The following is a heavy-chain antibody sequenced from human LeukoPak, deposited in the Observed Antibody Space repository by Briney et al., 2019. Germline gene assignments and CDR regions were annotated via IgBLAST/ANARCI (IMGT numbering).Heavy chain of an antibody. CDR1: GGTINNYY. Sequence: PSETLSLTCTVSGGTINNYYWSWIRQPAGKGLEWIGRIYTRGSTNYNPSLKSRVTMSVDTSKNQFSLKLSSVTAADTAVYYCARGRYCSADICSGGDAFDIWGQGTMVSVSS. CDR2: IYTRGST. V-gene: IGHV4-4*07. J-gene: IGHJ3*02. D-gene: IGHD2-15*01. CDR3: ARGRYCSADICSGGDAFDI.